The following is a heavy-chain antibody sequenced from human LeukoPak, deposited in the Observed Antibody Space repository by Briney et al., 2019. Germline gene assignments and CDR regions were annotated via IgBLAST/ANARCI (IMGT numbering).Heavy chain of an antibody. V-gene: IGHV3-7*01. CDR3: ATVGGHCSGGSSYSPSPNFDY. J-gene: IGHJ4*02. Sequence: GGSLRLSCAASGFTFSSYWMSWVRQAPGKGLEWVANIKQDGSEKYYVESVKGRFTISRDNAKNSLCLQMNSLRVEDTAVYYCATVGGHCSGGSSYSPSPNFDYWGQGTLVTVSS. CDR1: GFTFSSYW. D-gene: IGHD2-15*01. CDR2: IKQDGSEK.